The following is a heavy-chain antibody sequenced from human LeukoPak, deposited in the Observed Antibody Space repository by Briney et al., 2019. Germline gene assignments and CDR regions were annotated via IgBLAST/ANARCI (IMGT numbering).Heavy chain of an antibody. D-gene: IGHD3-10*01. V-gene: IGHV1-18*01. CDR2: ISGYNGNT. J-gene: IGHJ4*02. CDR3: ARSDISIARGAMV. Sequence: ASVKVSCKASGYTFTTYGISWVRQAPGQGLEWMGWISGYNGNTNYAQKFQGRITMTTETSTSTAYMELRSLRSDDTAVYYCARSDISIARGAMVWGQGTLVIVSS. CDR1: GYTFTTYG.